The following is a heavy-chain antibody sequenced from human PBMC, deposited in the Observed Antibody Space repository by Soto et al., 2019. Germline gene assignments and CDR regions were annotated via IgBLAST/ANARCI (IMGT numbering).Heavy chain of an antibody. Sequence: SVKVSCKASGGTFSSYAISWVRQAPGQGLEWMGGIIPIFGTANYAQKFQGRVTITADESTSTAYMELSSLRSEDTSVYYCAIKYVDTAMVATFDYWGQGTLVTVSS. J-gene: IGHJ4*02. CDR1: GGTFSSYA. CDR3: AIKYVDTAMVATFDY. V-gene: IGHV1-69*13. D-gene: IGHD5-18*01. CDR2: IIPIFGTA.